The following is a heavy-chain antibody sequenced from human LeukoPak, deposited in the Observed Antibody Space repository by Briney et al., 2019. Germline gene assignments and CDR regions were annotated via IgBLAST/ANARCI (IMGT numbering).Heavy chain of an antibody. CDR2: IYHSGST. J-gene: IGHJ1*01. D-gene: IGHD6-6*01. CDR1: GGSISSGGYS. Sequence: SQTLSLTCAVSGGSISSGGYSWSWIRQLPGKGLEWIGYIYHSGSTYYNPSLKSRVTISVDRSKNQFSLKLSSVTAADTAVYYCARGGAARLHFQNWGQGTLVTVSS. V-gene: IGHV4-30-2*01. CDR3: ARGGAARLHFQN.